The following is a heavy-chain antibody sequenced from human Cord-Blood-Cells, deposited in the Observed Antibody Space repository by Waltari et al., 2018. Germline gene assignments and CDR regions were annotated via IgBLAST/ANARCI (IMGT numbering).Heavy chain of an antibody. J-gene: IGHJ3*02. CDR3: ANYYGYYPLCFDI. Sequence: QVQLVQSGAEVKKPGASVKVSCKDSGYTLTSYDSNWVRQATGQGLEWMGWMNPNSGNTGYAQKFQGRGTMTRNTSISTAYMELSSLRSDDTAVYYCANYYGYYPLCFDIWGQGTMVTVSS. CDR2: MNPNSGNT. CDR1: GYTLTSYD. V-gene: IGHV1-8*01. D-gene: IGHD4-17*01.